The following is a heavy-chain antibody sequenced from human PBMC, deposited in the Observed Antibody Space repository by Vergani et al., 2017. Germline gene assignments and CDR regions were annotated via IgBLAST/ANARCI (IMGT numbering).Heavy chain of an antibody. CDR1: GGSFSGYY. J-gene: IGHJ6*02. D-gene: IGHD6-13*01. Sequence: QVQLQESGPGLVKPSETLSLTCTVYGGSFSGYYWSWIRQPPGKGLEWIGEINHSGSTNYNPSLKSRVTISVDTSKNQFSLKLSSVTAADTAVYYCARQGRERRSYSSSWYKYYYYYGMDVWGQGP. CDR2: INHSGST. V-gene: IGHV4-34*01. CDR3: ARQGRERRSYSSSWYKYYYYYGMDV.